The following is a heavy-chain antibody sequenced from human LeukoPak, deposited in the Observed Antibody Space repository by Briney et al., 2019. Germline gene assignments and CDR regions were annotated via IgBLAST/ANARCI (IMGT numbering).Heavy chain of an antibody. CDR2: ISYDVSDK. CDR1: GFTFSTYG. V-gene: IGHV3-30*18. CDR3: AKGGALVPAASLDY. J-gene: IGHJ4*02. D-gene: IGHD2-2*01. Sequence: GRSLRLSCAASGFTFSTYGMHWVRQAPGKGLEWVAVISYDVSDKYYADSVKGRFTISRDNSKNTLYQQMNSLRPEDTAVYYCAKGGALVPAASLDYWGQGTLVTVSS.